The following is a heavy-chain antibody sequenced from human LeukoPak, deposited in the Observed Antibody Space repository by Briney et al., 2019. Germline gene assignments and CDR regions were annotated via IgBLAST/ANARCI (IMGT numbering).Heavy chain of an antibody. CDR1: GYTFTGYY. V-gene: IGHV1-2*02. J-gene: IGHJ1*01. CDR3: ARGQLWLMMAYFQH. CDR2: INPNSGGT. Sequence: EASVKVSCKASGYTFTGYYMHWVRQAPGQGLEWMGWINPNSGGTNYAQKFQGRVTMTRDTSISTAYMELSRLRSDDTAVYYCARGQLWLMMAYFQHWGQGTLVTVSS. D-gene: IGHD5-18*01.